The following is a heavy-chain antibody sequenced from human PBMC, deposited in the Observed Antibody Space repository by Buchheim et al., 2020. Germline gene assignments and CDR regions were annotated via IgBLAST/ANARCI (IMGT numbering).Heavy chain of an antibody. CDR3: ARGDALRLGELSLYRY. V-gene: IGHV3-48*01. Sequence: EVQLVESGGGLVQPGGSLRLSCAASGFTFSSDSMNWVRQAPGKGLERVSYIISSSSTIYYADSVKGRFTISRDNAKNSLYLQINSLGAEDTAVYYFARGDALRLGELSLYRYWGQGTL. CDR2: IISSSSTI. J-gene: IGHJ4*02. D-gene: IGHD3-16*02. CDR1: GFTFSSDS.